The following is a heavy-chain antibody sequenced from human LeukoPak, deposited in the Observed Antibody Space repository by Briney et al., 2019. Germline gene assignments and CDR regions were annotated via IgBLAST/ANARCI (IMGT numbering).Heavy chain of an antibody. Sequence: EASVKVSCTASGYTFTSYGISWVRQAPGQGLEWMGWISAYNGNTNYAQKLQGRVTMTTDTSTSTAYMELRSLRSDDTAVYYCASLPYDSSGYYPADWGQGTLVTVSS. CDR1: GYTFTSYG. V-gene: IGHV1-18*01. D-gene: IGHD3-22*01. J-gene: IGHJ4*02. CDR3: ASLPYDSSGYYPAD. CDR2: ISAYNGNT.